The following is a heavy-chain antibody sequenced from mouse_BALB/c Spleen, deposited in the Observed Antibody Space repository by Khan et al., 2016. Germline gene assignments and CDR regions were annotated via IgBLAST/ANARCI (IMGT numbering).Heavy chain of an antibody. CDR2: ISYSGST. CDR3: ARRVNYEYDEGYYFDY. V-gene: IGHV3-2*02. J-gene: IGHJ2*01. Sequence: EVELVESGPGLVKPSQSLSLTCTVTGYSITSDYAWNWIRQFPGNKLEWMGYISYSGSTSYNPSLKSRISITRDTSKNQFFLQLNSVTTEDTATYYCARRVNYEYDEGYYFDYWGQGTTLTVSS. CDR1: GYSITSDYA. D-gene: IGHD2-4*01.